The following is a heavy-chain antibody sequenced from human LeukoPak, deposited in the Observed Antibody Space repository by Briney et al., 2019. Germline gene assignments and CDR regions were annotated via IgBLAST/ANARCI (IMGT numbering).Heavy chain of an antibody. CDR2: ISGSGGST. V-gene: IGHV3-23*01. D-gene: IGHD5-12*01. Sequence: QSGGSLRLSCAASGFTFSSYAMSWVRQAPGKGLEWVSAISGSGGSTHYADSVKGRFTISRDNSKNTLYLQMNSLRAEDTAVYYCAKDLRSIVATTAFDYWGQGTLVTVSS. CDR1: GFTFSSYA. J-gene: IGHJ4*02. CDR3: AKDLRSIVATTAFDY.